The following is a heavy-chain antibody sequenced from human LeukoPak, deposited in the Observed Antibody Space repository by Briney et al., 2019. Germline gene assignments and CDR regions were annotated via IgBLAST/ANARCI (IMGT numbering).Heavy chain of an antibody. CDR3: APYTVVRGVVRSFDL. V-gene: IGHV4-31*03. CDR1: GGSIRSGGYY. Sequence: SETLSLTCTVSGGSIRSGGYYWSWIRQHPGKGLEWIGHLYYSASTDYNPSLKSRVTISLDTSKNQFSLKLSSVTAADTAVYYCAPYTVVRGVVRSFDLWGRGTLVTVSS. J-gene: IGHJ2*01. D-gene: IGHD3-10*01. CDR2: LYYSAST.